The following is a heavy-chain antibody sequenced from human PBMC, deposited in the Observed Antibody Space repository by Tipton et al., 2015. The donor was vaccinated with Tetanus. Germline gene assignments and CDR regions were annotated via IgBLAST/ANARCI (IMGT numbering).Heavy chain of an antibody. V-gene: IGHV4-39*01. CDR3: ARHLYGYWFDP. D-gene: IGHD3-10*01. CDR1: GGSISDKKYY. J-gene: IGHJ5*02. Sequence: TLSLTCTVSGGSISDKKYYWGWIRQPPGKGLEWIASIYFEGSTYYSPSLKSRVTIAADTAQNLFSLRLTSVTAADTAVYYCARHLYGYWFDPWGQGALVTVSS. CDR2: IYFEGST.